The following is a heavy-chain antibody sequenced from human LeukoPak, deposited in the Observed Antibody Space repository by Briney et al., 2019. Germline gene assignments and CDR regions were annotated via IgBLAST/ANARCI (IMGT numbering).Heavy chain of an antibody. J-gene: IGHJ5*02. CDR3: AKRSTPYHYDSTGCYSFDP. D-gene: IGHD3-22*01. CDR2: IYTSGTT. CDR1: GVSIYRVY. V-gene: IGHV4-4*09. Sequence: PSETLSLTRAVSGVSIYRVYWTWLRPPPGKGREWLVDIYTSGTTNYNPSLRSRVSMSSDVSKTQFSVKLSSVTAAHAAVYLCAKRSTPYHYDSTGCYSFDPSGPGTLVTVSS.